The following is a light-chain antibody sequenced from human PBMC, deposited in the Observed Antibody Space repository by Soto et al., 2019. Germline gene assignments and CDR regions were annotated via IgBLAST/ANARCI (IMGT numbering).Light chain of an antibody. V-gene: IGLV2-8*01. CDR1: SSDVGAYNY. Sequence: QSVLTQPASVSGSPGQSITISCTGTSSDVGAYNYVSWYQHHPGKAPKLMIYEVTRRPSGVPGRFSGSKSGNTASLTVSGLQAEDEAAYYCSSYAGSSNFVVFGGGTQLTVL. CDR2: EVT. CDR3: SSYAGSSNFVV. J-gene: IGLJ2*01.